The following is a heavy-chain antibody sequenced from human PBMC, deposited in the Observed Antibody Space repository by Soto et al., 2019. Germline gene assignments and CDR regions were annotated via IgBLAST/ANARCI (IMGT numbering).Heavy chain of an antibody. CDR1: GYSVSSSDYY. V-gene: IGHV4-39*01. CDR2: MLYSGLT. D-gene: IGHD2-15*01. CDR3: TPLSVSLSGPYGIHV. J-gene: IGHJ6*02. Sequence: SETLSLTCSVSGYSVSSSDYYWAWIRQPPGQGLEWIGSMLYSGLTYYNPALKSRVTLSVDTTKNQFSVRLNSVTASDTAVYYCTPLSVSLSGPYGIHVWGQGTTVTVSS.